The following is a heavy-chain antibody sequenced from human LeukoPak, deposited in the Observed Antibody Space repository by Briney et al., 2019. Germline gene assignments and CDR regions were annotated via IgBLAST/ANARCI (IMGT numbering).Heavy chain of an antibody. Sequence: PGGSLRLSCAASGFTFSYHWMTWVRQAPGKGLEWVANIKNDGTVKNYVDSVKGRFTISRDNAKNSLYLQMNSLRAEDTGVYYCAKDSYGKGDYWGQGVLVTVSS. V-gene: IGHV3-7*01. J-gene: IGHJ4*02. CDR1: GFTFSYHW. CDR2: IKNDGTVK. D-gene: IGHD4-17*01. CDR3: AKDSYGKGDY.